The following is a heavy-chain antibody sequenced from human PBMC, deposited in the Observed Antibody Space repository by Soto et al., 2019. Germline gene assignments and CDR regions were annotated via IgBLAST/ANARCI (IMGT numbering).Heavy chain of an antibody. J-gene: IGHJ4*02. CDR1: GFTFSSYA. CDR2: ISGSGGST. CDR3: AKDDYGDYYPPY. V-gene: IGHV3-23*01. D-gene: IGHD4-17*01. Sequence: EVQLLESGGGLVQPGGSLRLSCAASGFTFSSYAMSWVRQAPGKGLEWVSAISGSGGSTYYADSVKGRFTMSRDNSKNTLYLQMNSLRAEDTAVYYCAKDDYGDYYPPYWGQGTLVTVSS.